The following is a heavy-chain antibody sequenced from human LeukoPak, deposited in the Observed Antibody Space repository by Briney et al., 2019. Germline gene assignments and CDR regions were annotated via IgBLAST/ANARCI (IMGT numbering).Heavy chain of an antibody. CDR1: GYTFTSYA. D-gene: IGHD2-15*01. CDR2: INAGNGNT. CDR3: ARDSYAGYCSGSSCHIQGLDY. J-gene: IGHJ4*02. Sequence: GASVKVSCKASGYTFTSYAMHWVRQAPGQRLEWMGWINAGNGNTKYSQKFQGRVTITRDTSASTAYMELSSLRSEDTAVYYCARDSYAGYCSGSSCHIQGLDYWGQGTLVTVSS. V-gene: IGHV1-3*01.